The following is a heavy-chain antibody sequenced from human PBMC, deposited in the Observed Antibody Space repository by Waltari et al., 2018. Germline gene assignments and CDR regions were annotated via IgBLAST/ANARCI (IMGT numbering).Heavy chain of an antibody. J-gene: IGHJ6*02. CDR2: IIPSRGIA. CDR3: AGRAAADNYYGMDV. V-gene: IGHV1-69*04. CDR1: GGTFSSYA. D-gene: IGHD6-13*01. Sequence: QVQLVQSGAEVKKPGSSVKVSCKASGGTFSSYAISWVRQAPGQGLEWMGSIIPSRGIANYAQKFQGRVTITADKSTSTAYMELSSLRSEDTAVYYCAGRAAADNYYGMDVWGQGTTVTVSS.